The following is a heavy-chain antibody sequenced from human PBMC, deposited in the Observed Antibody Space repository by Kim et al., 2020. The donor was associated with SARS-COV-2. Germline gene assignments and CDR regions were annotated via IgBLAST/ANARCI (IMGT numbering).Heavy chain of an antibody. CDR1: GFTFSSYE. J-gene: IGHJ6*02. CDR3: ARSLYCSSTTCHYGMDV. D-gene: IGHD2-2*01. CDR2: ISSAGSTT. Sequence: GGSLRLSCAASGFTFSSYEMNWVRHAPGKGLEWVSYISSAGSTTPYADPVKGRFTISRDNARYSLYLQMNSLRAEDTAVYYCARSLYCSSTTCHYGMDVLCQGTTVTVSS. V-gene: IGHV3-48*03.